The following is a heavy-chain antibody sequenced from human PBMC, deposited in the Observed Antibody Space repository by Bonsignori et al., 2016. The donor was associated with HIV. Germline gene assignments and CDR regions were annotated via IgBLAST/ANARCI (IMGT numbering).Heavy chain of an antibody. D-gene: IGHD6-13*01. CDR2: ISTSEDKI. CDR3: ARGGEGSSWPFDY. J-gene: IGHJ4*02. Sequence: WIRQPPGKGLEWVSYISTSEDKIYYADSVKGRFTISRDNAKNSLHLQMNSLRADDTAIYYCARGGEGSSWPFDYWGQGTRVTVSS. V-gene: IGHV3-48*03.